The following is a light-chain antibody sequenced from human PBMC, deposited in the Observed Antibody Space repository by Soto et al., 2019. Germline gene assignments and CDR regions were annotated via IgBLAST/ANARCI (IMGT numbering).Light chain of an antibody. J-gene: IGLJ7*01. CDR3: CSYAGSSTSAV. CDR2: EVS. CDR1: SSDVGSYNL. Sequence: QSALTQPASVSGSPGQSITISCTGTSSDVGSYNLVSWYQQHPGKAPKLMIYEVSKRPSGVSNRFSGSKSGNTASLTISGLQAEDEADYYCCSYAGSSTSAVFGGGTQLPSS. V-gene: IGLV2-23*02.